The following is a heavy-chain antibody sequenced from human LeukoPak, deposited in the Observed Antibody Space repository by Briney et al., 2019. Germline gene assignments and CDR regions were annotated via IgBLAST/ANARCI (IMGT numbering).Heavy chain of an antibody. CDR2: IYSSGST. Sequence: SETLSLTCTVSGGPINSFYWNWIRQPPGKGLEWIGYIYSSGSTKYNPSLKSRVTISTDTSKNQFSLNLNSVTAADTAVYYCARGISAVSGENFEYWGQGTLVTVSS. J-gene: IGHJ4*02. V-gene: IGHV4-59*01. CDR1: GGPINSFY. CDR3: ARGISAVSGENFEY. D-gene: IGHD6-19*01.